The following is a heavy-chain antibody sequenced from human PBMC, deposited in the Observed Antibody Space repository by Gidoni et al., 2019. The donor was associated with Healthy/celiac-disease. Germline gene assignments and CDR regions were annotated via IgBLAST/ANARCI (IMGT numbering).Heavy chain of an antibody. J-gene: IGHJ4*02. CDR3: ARVQPPWGIAVAGADY. CDR2: INHSGST. CDR1: GGSFSGYY. D-gene: IGHD6-19*01. V-gene: IGHV4-34*01. Sequence: QVQLQQWGAGLLKPSETLSLTCAVYGGSFSGYYGSWIRQPPGKGLEWIGEINHSGSTNYNPSLKSRVTISVDTSKNQFSLKLSSVTAADTAVYYCARVQPPWGIAVAGADYWGQGTLVTVSS.